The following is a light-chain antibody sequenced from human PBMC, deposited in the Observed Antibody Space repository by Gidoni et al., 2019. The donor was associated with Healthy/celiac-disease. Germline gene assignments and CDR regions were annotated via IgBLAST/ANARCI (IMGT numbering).Light chain of an antibody. Sequence: DIQMPQSPSSVSASVGDRVTITCRASQGISSWLDWYQQKPGKAPKLLIYAASSLQSGVPSRFSGSGSVTDFTLTISSLQPEDFATYYCQQANSFPLTFGGGTKVEIK. V-gene: IGKV1D-12*01. CDR3: QQANSFPLT. CDR2: AAS. CDR1: QGISSW. J-gene: IGKJ4*01.